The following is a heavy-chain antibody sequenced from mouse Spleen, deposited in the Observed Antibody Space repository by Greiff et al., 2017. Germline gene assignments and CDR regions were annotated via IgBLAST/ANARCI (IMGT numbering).Heavy chain of an antibody. D-gene: IGHD4-1*01. V-gene: IGHV1-18*01. J-gene: IGHJ2*01. CDR2: INPNDGGT. Sequence: EVQLQQSGPELVKPGASVKIPCKASGYTFTDYNMAWVQQTHGKSLEWIGDINPNDGGTIYTQKFKGKVTLTVDKSSSTAYMELRSLTSEDTAVYFCARGLGRDFDYWGQGTTLTVSS. CDR3: ARGLGRDFDY. CDR1: GYTFTDYN.